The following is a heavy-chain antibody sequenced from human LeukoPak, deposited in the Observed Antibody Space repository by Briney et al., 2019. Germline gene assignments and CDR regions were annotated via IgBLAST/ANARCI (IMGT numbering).Heavy chain of an antibody. D-gene: IGHD1-1*01. CDR2: INIGNGNT. Sequence: GASVKVSCKASGYTFTDYAMHWVRQAPGQRPEGMGWINIGNGNTRYSKEFQGRITITRDTSASTVYMELSSLTSDDRAVYYCARGRGTPGTSRDFYFYYYMDVWGTGTTVTVSS. V-gene: IGHV1-3*03. J-gene: IGHJ6*03. CDR3: ARGRGTPGTSRDFYFYYYMDV. CDR1: GYTFTDYA.